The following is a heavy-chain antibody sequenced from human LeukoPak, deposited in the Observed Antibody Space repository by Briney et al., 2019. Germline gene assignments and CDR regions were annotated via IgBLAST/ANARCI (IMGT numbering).Heavy chain of an antibody. CDR2: ITPIFGTA. Sequence: SVKVSCKASGGTFSSYAISWVRQAPGQGLEWMGGITPIFGTANYAQKFQGRVTITADESTSTAYMELSSLRSEDTAVYYCASRGVVSYYYYYAMDVWGQGTTVTVSS. CDR3: ASRGVVSYYYYYAMDV. D-gene: IGHD3-10*01. V-gene: IGHV1-69*01. CDR1: GGTFSSYA. J-gene: IGHJ6*02.